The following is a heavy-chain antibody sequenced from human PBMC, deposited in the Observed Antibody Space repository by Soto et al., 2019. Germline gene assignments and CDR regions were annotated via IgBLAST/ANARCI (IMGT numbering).Heavy chain of an antibody. CDR1: GYTFTYRY. CDR2: ITPFNGNT. V-gene: IGHV1-45*02. D-gene: IGHD2-2*01. J-gene: IGHJ3*02. CDR3: ARSGLVQLPADSHAFDI. Sequence: GASVKVSCKASGYTFTYRYLHWVRQAPGQALEWMGWITPFNGNTNYAQKFQDRVTITRDRSMSTAYMELSSLRSEDTAMYYCARSGLVQLPADSHAFDIWGQGTMVTVSS.